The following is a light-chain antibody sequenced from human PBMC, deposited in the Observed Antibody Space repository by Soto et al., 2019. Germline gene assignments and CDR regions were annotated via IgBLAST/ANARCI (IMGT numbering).Light chain of an antibody. CDR2: AAS. CDR1: QSISSN. J-gene: IGKJ2*01. V-gene: IGKV1-39*01. Sequence: DIQMTQSPSSLSASVGDRVTITCRASQSISSNLNWYQQKPGKAPKLLIYAASSLQSGVPSRFRGSGSGTDFTLTISSLKPEYFATYYCQQSYSTPYTFGQGTKLEIK. CDR3: QQSYSTPYT.